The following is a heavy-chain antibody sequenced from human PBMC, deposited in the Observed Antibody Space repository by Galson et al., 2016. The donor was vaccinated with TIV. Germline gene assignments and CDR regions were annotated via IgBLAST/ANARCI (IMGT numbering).Heavy chain of an antibody. CDR2: VDHSGST. J-gene: IGHJ3*01. Sequence: SHYWTWIRQPPGKGLEWIGSVDHSGSTNYNPSLKSRVIISVDTSKNQFSLNLTSVTAADTGVYFCARDFMERLTGYTPLAAFDFWGQGTMVTVSS. CDR1: SHY. CDR3: ARDFMERLTGYTPLAAFDF. D-gene: IGHD3-9*01. V-gene: IGHV4-59*11.